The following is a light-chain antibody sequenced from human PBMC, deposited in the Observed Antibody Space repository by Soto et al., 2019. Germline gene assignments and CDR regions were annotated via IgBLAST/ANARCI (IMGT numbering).Light chain of an antibody. CDR2: EVS. CDR1: SSDIGGYNY. CDR3: SSYTGSSTLYV. Sequence: QSALTQPASVSGSPGQSITISCTGTSSDIGGYNYVSWYQQHPGKVPKLMIFEVSNRPSGVSYRFSGSKSGNTASLTISGLQAEDEADYYCSSYTGSSTLYVFGTGTKLNVL. V-gene: IGLV2-14*01. J-gene: IGLJ1*01.